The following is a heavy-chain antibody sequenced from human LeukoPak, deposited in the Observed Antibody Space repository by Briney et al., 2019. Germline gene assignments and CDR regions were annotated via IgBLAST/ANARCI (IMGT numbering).Heavy chain of an antibody. CDR2: INHNGNVD. J-gene: IGHJ6*02. V-gene: IGHV3-7*03. CDR1: GFTFSSYW. CDR3: ARGGGLDV. D-gene: IGHD3-16*01. Sequence: GGSLRLSCAASGFTFSSYWMNWARQAPGKGLEWVASINHNGNVDYYVDSVKGRFTISRDNAKNSLYLQMSNLRAEDTAVYFCARGGGLDVWGQGATVTVSS.